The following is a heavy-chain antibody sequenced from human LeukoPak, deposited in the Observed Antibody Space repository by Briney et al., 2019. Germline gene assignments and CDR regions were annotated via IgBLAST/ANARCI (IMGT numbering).Heavy chain of an antibody. J-gene: IGHJ4*02. V-gene: IGHV4-34*01. CDR1: GGSFSGYY. D-gene: IGHD1-26*01. Sequence: SETLSLTCAVYGGSFSGYYWSWIRQPPGKGLEWIGEINHSGSTNYNPSLKSRVTISVDTSKNQFSLKPSSVTAADTAVYYCARHDWGARYWGQGTLVTVSS. CDR2: INHSGST. CDR3: ARHDWGARY.